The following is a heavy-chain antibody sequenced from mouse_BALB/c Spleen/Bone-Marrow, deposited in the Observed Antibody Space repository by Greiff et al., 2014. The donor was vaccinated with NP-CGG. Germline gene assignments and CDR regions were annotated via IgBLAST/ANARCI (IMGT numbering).Heavy chain of an antibody. J-gene: IGHJ2*01. V-gene: IGHV1-74*01. D-gene: IGHD2-4*01. CDR2: IHPSDSET. CDR3: ASRGSTMIPDY. CDR1: GYSFTSYW. Sequence: VQLQQSGAELVRPGASVKLSCKASGYSFTSYWMNWVKQRPGQGLEWMGMIHPSDSETRLNQKFKDKATLTVDKSSSTAYMQLSSPTSEDSAVYYCASRGSTMIPDYWGQGTTLTVSS.